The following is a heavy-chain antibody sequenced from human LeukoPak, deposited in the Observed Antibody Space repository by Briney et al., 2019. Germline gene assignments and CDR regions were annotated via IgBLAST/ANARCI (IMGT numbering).Heavy chain of an antibody. CDR1: GYTFTSYG. V-gene: IGHV1-69*04. Sequence: SVKVSCKASGYTFTSYGISWVRQAPGQGLEWMGRIIPILGIANYAQKFQGRVTITADKSTSTAYMELSSLRSEDTAVYYCARDGEDIVVVVAAAQPNWFDPWGQGTLVTVSS. J-gene: IGHJ5*02. D-gene: IGHD2-15*01. CDR2: IIPILGIA. CDR3: ARDGEDIVVVVAAAQPNWFDP.